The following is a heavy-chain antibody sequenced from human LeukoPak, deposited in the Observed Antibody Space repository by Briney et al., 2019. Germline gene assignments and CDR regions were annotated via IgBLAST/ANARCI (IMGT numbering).Heavy chain of an antibody. CDR3: TTRRQDGW. V-gene: IGHV3-15*01. Sequence: GGSLRLSCVGSGFTFSDAWMSCVRQAPGKGGEWVGSIKSKSDGGTIDYAAPVKGRFTISRDDSRNTLSLQMNSLKTEDTAVYYCTTRRQDGWWGQGTLVTVS. CDR2: IKSKSDGGTI. J-gene: IGHJ4*02. CDR1: GFTFSDAW. D-gene: IGHD2-15*01.